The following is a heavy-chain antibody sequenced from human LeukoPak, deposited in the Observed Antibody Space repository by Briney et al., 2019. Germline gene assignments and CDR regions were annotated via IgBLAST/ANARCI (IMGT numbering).Heavy chain of an antibody. CDR1: GGSITSYY. V-gene: IGHV4-59*08. D-gene: IGHD5-12*01. CDR2: IYHSGST. J-gene: IGHJ6*03. Sequence: SETLSLTCTVSGGSITSYYWSWIRQPPGKGLEWIGSIYHSGSTYYNPSLKSRVTISVDTSKNQFSLKLSSVTAADTAVYYCASPDIVATTRENYYYYYYMDVWGKGTTVTVSS. CDR3: ASPDIVATTRENYYYYYYMDV.